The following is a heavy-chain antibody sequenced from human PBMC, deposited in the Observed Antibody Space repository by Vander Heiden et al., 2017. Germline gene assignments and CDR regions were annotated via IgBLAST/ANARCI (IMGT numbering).Heavy chain of an antibody. CDR3: AKKGLLRAGYFDL. CDR1: GFPFSSYA. D-gene: IGHD3-22*01. V-gene: IGHV3-23*01. CDR2: ISGSGGST. J-gene: IGHJ2*01. Sequence: EVQLLESGGGLVPPGGSLRLSCAASGFPFSSYAMSVVRQAPGKGLEWVSAISGSGGSTYYADSVKGRFTISRDNSKNTLYLQMNSLRAEDTAVYYCAKKGLLRAGYFDLWGRGTLVTVSS.